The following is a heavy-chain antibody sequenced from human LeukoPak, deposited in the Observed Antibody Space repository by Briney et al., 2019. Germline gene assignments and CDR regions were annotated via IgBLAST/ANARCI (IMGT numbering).Heavy chain of an antibody. CDR3: ARSRPGTHPFDP. V-gene: IGHV4-31*03. CDR1: DNSINNGAYY. Sequence: SQTLSLTCTVSDNSINNGAYYWSWIRQHPGKGLEWIAYIYNTGSRYYNPSLKSRLTISVDTSQNQFSLKLSSVTAADTAVYYCARSRPGTHPFDPWGQGTLVTVSS. CDR2: IYNTGSR. D-gene: IGHD3-10*01. J-gene: IGHJ5*02.